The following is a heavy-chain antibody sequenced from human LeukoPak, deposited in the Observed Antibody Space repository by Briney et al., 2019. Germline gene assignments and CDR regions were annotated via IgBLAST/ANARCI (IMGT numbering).Heavy chain of an antibody. CDR1: GYTFTSHG. V-gene: IGHV7-4-1*02. CDR2: INTNTGNP. Sequence: GASVKVSCKASGYTFTSHGISWVRQAPGQGLEWMGWINTNTGNPTYAQGFTGRFVFSLDTSVSTAYPQVSSLKAEDTAVYYCARASTVYMDVWGKGTTVTVSS. CDR3: ARASTVYMDV. J-gene: IGHJ6*03.